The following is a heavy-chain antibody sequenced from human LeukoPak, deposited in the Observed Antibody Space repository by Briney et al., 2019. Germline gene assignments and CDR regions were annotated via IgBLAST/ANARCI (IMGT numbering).Heavy chain of an antibody. CDR1: GGSISSYY. CDR3: ARDFNGYGAYDI. V-gene: IGHV4-4*07. D-gene: IGHD3-16*01. J-gene: IGHJ3*02. CDR2: IYTSGST. Sequence: PSETLSLTCTVSGGSISSYYWSWIRQPAGKGLGWIGRIYTSGSTNYNPSLKSRVTMSVDTSKNQFSLKLSSVTAADTAVYYCARDFNGYGAYDIWGQGTMVTVSS.